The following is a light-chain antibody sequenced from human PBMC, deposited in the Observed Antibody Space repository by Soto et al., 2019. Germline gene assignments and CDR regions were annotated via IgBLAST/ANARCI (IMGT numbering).Light chain of an antibody. J-gene: IGKJ1*01. CDR2: DSS. Sequence: IVLTQSPATLSLSPGERATLSCRASQTVSSFLAWYHQKPGQAPRLLIYDSSNRAPGIPARFSVSGSGTDFTLTISSLEPEDFAVYYCQQRTNWPWTFGQGTKVEIK. CDR1: QTVSSF. V-gene: IGKV3-11*01. CDR3: QQRTNWPWT.